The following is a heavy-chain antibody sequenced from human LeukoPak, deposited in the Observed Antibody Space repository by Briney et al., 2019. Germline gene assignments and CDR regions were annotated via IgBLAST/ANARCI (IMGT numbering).Heavy chain of an antibody. CDR3: AKSLEWELLLDYYYGMDV. V-gene: IGHV3-23*01. J-gene: IGHJ6*02. Sequence: GGSLRLSCAASGFTFSSYAMSWVRQAPGKGLEWVSAISGSGGSTYYADSVKGRFTISRDNSKNTLYLQMNSLRAEDTAVYYCAKSLEWELLLDYYYGMDVWGQGTTVTVSS. CDR1: GFTFSSYA. D-gene: IGHD1-26*01. CDR2: ISGSGGST.